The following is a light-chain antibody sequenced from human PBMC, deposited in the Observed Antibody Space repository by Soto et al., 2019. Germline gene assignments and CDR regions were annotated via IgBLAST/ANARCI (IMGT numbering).Light chain of an antibody. V-gene: IGKV1-5*01. Sequence: DIQMTQSPSTLSASVGDRVTITCRASQDIYNWLAWYQQKPGEAPKFLIYDASILQSGVPSRFSGSGSGTEFTLTITSLQPEDFATYYCQRYNSNSRTFGQGTRV. CDR3: QRYNSNSRT. J-gene: IGKJ1*01. CDR1: QDIYNW. CDR2: DAS.